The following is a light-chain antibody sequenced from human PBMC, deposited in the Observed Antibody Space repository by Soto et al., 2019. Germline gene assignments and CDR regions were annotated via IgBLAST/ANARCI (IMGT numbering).Light chain of an antibody. V-gene: IGKV1-12*01. CDR1: QGISRW. CDR3: QEADSCPLT. Sequence: DIQMTQSPSSVSASVGDRVTITCRASQGISRWVAWYQQKPGNAPELLIYAASSLQSGVPSRFSGAGSGTDFTLTISSLQPEDFATYYCQEADSCPLTFGGGTKVEIK. CDR2: AAS. J-gene: IGKJ4*01.